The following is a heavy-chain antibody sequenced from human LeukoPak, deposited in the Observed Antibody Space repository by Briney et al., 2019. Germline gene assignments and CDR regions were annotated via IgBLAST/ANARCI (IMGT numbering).Heavy chain of an antibody. Sequence: GASVKVSCKASGYTFTSYAMNWVRQAPGQGLEWMGWINTNTGNPTYAQGFTGRFVFSLDTSVSTAYLQISSLKAEDTAVYYCARGTPWFGEFRVIYYYYYGMDVWGQGTTVTVSS. D-gene: IGHD3-10*01. CDR1: GYTFTSYA. V-gene: IGHV7-4-1*02. CDR2: INTNTGNP. J-gene: IGHJ6*02. CDR3: ARGTPWFGEFRVIYYYYYGMDV.